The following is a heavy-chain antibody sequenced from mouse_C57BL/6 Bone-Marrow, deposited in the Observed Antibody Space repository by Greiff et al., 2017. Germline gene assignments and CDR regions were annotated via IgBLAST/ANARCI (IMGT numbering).Heavy chain of an antibody. Sequence: QVQLQQPGAELVRPGTSVKLSCKASGYTFTSYWMHWVKQRPGQGLEWIGVIDPSDSYTNYNQKFKGKATLTVDTSSSTAYMQLSSLTSEDSAVYYCARRSFDDWGQGTTLTVSS. CDR2: IDPSDSYT. CDR3: ARRSFDD. J-gene: IGHJ2*01. V-gene: IGHV1-59*01. CDR1: GYTFTSYW.